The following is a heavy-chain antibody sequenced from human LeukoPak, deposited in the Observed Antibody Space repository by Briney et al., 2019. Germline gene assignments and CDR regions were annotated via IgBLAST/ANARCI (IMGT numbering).Heavy chain of an antibody. J-gene: IGHJ6*02. CDR3: ARDEGSYYYYYGMDV. CDR2: ISSSSYI. D-gene: IGHD5-18*01. CDR1: GFTFSSYS. V-gene: IGHV3-21*01. Sequence: GGSLRLSCAASGFTFSSYSMDWVRQAPGKGLEWVSSISSSSYIYYADSVKGRFTISRDNAKNSLYLQMNSLRAEDTAVYYCARDEGSYYYYYGMDVWGQGTTVTVSS.